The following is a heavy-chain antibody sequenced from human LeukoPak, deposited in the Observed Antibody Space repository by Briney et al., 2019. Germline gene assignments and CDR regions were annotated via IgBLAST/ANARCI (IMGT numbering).Heavy chain of an antibody. J-gene: IGHJ4*02. CDR1: GFTFGSYA. CDR3: AREGYYDSSGSLDY. Sequence: GRSLRLSCAASGFTFGSYAMHWVRQAPGKGLEWVAVISYDGSNKYYADSVKGRFTISRDNSKNTLYLQMNSLRAEDTAVYYCAREGYYDSSGSLDYWGQGTLVTVSS. D-gene: IGHD3-22*01. V-gene: IGHV3-30-3*01. CDR2: ISYDGSNK.